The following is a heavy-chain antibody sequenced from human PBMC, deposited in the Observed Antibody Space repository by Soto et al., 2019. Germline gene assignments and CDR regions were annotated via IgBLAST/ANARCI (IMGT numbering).Heavy chain of an antibody. D-gene: IGHD3-16*02. J-gene: IGHJ6*03. CDR2: ISSSSSTI. CDR1: GFTFSSYS. V-gene: IGHV3-48*01. CDR3: ARDVYYDYIWGSYRYLYYYMDV. Sequence: GGSLRLSCAASGFTFSSYSMNWVRQAPGKGLEWVSYISSSSSTIYYADSVKGRFTISRDNAKNSLYLQMNSLRAEDTAVYYCARDVYYDYIWGSYRYLYYYMDVWGKGTTVTVSS.